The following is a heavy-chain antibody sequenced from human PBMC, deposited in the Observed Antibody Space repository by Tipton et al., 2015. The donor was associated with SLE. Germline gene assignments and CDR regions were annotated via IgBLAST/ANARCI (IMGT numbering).Heavy chain of an antibody. CDR1: GGSITSGSFY. J-gene: IGHJ6*02. Sequence: TLSLTCTVSGGSITSGSFYWNWIRQPAGKGLEWIGRMYTSGSTNYNPSLKSRVTISVDTSKNQFSLKLSSVTAADTAVYYCARVVTVLATHYYDMDVWGQGTTFTVSS. CDR3: ARVVTVLATHYYDMDV. CDR2: MYTSGST. D-gene: IGHD2-21*02. V-gene: IGHV4-61*02.